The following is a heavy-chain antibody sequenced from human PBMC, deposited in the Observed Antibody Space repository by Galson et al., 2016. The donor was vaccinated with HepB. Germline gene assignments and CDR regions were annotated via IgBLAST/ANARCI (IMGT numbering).Heavy chain of an antibody. CDR3: ARHRHDKSHFYEGFDY. CDR1: GYNFTTYW. Sequence: QSGAEVKKPGESLRISCTGSGYNFTTYWISWVRQMPGKGLDWMGRIDPSDAYLNYGPSFQGHVTISADNSIRTAYLQWSSLKASDTAICYCARHRHDKSHFYEGFDYWGRGTLVTVSS. J-gene: IGHJ4*02. D-gene: IGHD3-3*02. V-gene: IGHV5-10-1*01. CDR2: IDPSDAYL.